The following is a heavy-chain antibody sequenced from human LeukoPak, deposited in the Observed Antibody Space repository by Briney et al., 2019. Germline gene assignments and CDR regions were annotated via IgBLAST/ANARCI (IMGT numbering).Heavy chain of an antibody. V-gene: IGHV2-5*02. Sequence: SGPTLVNPTQTLTLTCTFSGFSLSTSGLGVGWIRQPPGKALEWLALIYCDDDKRYSPSLKSRFTITKDASKNQVVLTMTTMDPVDTATYYCAHRFRYSYATFDYWGQGTLVTVSS. CDR3: AHRFRYSYATFDY. D-gene: IGHD5-18*01. CDR2: IYCDDDK. CDR1: GFSLSTSGLG. J-gene: IGHJ4*02.